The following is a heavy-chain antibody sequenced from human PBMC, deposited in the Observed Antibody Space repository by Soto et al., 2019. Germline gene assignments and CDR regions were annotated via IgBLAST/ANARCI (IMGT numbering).Heavy chain of an antibody. CDR2: IIPIFGTA. V-gene: IGHV1-69*01. Sequence: QVQLVQSGAEVKKPGSSVKVSCKASGGTFSSYAFSWVRQAPGQGLEWMGGIIPIFGTANYAQKVQGRVTITAAESTSTAYMELRSLRSEDTAVYYCARARTIMVRGVMRTGYAFDVWGQGTMVTVSS. D-gene: IGHD3-10*01. J-gene: IGHJ3*01. CDR1: GGTFSSYA. CDR3: ARARTIMVRGVMRTGYAFDV.